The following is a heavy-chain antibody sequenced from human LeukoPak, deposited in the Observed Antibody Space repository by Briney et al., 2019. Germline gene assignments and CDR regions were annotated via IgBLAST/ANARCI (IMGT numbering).Heavy chain of an antibody. Sequence: SETLSLTCTVSGGSISSYYWSWIRQPPGKGLEWIGYIYYSGSTNYNPSLKSRVTISVDTSKNQFSLKLSSVTAADTAVYYCARSSDSIYYYYMDVWGEGTTVTVSS. CDR1: GGSISSYY. D-gene: IGHD4-11*01. V-gene: IGHV4-59*01. CDR3: ARSSDSIYYYYMDV. J-gene: IGHJ6*03. CDR2: IYYSGST.